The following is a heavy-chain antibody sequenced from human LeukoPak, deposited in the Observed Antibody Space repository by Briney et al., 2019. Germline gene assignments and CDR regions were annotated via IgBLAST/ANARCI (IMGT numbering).Heavy chain of an antibody. D-gene: IGHD3-3*01. CDR1: GGSISSYY. Sequence: NSSETLSLTCTVSGGSISSYYWSWIRQPPGKGLEWIGYIYYSGSTNYNPSLKSRVTISVDTSKNQFSLKLSSVTAADTAVYYCARGRPIFGPGKVYYMDVWGKGTTVTVSS. CDR3: ARGRPIFGPGKVYYMDV. CDR2: IYYSGST. V-gene: IGHV4-59*08. J-gene: IGHJ6*03.